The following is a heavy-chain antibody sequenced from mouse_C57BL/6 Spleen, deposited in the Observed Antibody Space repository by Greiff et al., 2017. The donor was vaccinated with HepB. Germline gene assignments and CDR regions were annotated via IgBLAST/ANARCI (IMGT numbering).Heavy chain of an antibody. CDR2: INPSNGGT. Sequence: QVQLQQSGTELVKPGASVKLSCKASGYTFTSYWMNWVKQRPGKGLEWIGNINPSNGGTNYNEKFKSKATLTVDKSYSTAYMQLSSLTSENSAVYYCARAYWDYFDYWGQGTTLTVSS. CDR3: ARAYWDYFDY. CDR1: GYTFTSYW. J-gene: IGHJ2*01. D-gene: IGHD4-1*01. V-gene: IGHV1-53*01.